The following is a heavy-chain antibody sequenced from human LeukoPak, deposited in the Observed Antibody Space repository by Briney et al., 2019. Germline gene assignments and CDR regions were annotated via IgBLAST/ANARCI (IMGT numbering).Heavy chain of an antibody. CDR3: ARDGVDIVATTGPHFDY. CDR2: IYYSGST. CDR1: GYSISNGYY. J-gene: IGHJ4*02. V-gene: IGHV4-38-2*02. Sequence: SETLSLTCTVFGYSISNGYYWGWIRQPPGKGLEWIGSIYYSGSTYCNPSLKSRVTISVDTSKNQFSLKLSSVTAADTAVYYCARDGVDIVATTGPHFDYWGQGTLVTVSS. D-gene: IGHD5-12*01.